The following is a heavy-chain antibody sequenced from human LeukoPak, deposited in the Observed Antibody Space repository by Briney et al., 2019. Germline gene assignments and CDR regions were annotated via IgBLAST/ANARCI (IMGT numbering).Heavy chain of an antibody. CDR2: IRAYNGNT. CDR3: ARTRGSYYLFDY. D-gene: IGHD1-26*01. Sequence: ASVKVSCKASVYTFTSYGISWVRQAPGQGLEWMGWIRAYNGNTNYAQKFQGRVTITADKSTSTAYMDLSSLRSEDTAVYYCARTRGSYYLFDYWGQGTLVTVSS. V-gene: IGHV1-18*01. J-gene: IGHJ4*02. CDR1: VYTFTSYG.